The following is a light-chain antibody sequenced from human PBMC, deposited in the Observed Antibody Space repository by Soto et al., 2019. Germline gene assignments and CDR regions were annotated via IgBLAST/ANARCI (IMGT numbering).Light chain of an antibody. CDR3: ENYNSAPFT. CDR1: QGISNY. J-gene: IGKJ3*01. CDR2: AAS. V-gene: IGKV1-27*01. Sequence: DIQMTQSPSSLSASVGDRVTITCRASQGISNYLAWYQQKPGKVPKLLIYAASTLQSGAPSRFSGGGSGRDFTLTIGSLQLEDVAAYYCENYNSAPFTFGPGTRVDSK.